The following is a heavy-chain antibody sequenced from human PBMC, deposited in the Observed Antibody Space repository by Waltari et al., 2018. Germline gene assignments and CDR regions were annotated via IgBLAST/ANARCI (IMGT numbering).Heavy chain of an antibody. D-gene: IGHD3-22*01. CDR2: INQSGST. J-gene: IGHJ4*02. CDR1: GGSFSGYY. CDR3: ARGGPYYYDSSGAPVGY. Sequence: QVQLQQWGAGLLKPSETLSLTCAVYGGSFSGYYWSWIRHPPGKGLEWIGEINQSGSTNYNPSLKSRVTISVDTSKNQFSLKLSSVTAADTAVYYCARGGPYYYDSSGAPVGYWGQGTLVTVSS. V-gene: IGHV4-34*01.